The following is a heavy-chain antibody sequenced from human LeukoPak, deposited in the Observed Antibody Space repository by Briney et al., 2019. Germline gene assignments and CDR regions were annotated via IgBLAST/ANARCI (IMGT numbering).Heavy chain of an antibody. J-gene: IGHJ4*02. Sequence: GGSLRLSCAASGFTFSSYGMGWVRQAPGKGLEWVSAISGSGGSTYYADSVKGRFTISRDNSKNTLYLQMNSLRAEDTSVYYCAKDQRVIAAAGTDYYFDYWGQGTLVTVSS. V-gene: IGHV3-23*01. CDR3: AKDQRVIAAAGTDYYFDY. CDR1: GFTFSSYG. D-gene: IGHD6-13*01. CDR2: ISGSGGST.